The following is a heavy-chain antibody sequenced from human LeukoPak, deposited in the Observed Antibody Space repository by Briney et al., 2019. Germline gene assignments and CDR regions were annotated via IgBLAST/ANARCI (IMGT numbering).Heavy chain of an antibody. J-gene: IGHJ3*02. V-gene: IGHV1-2*02. D-gene: IGHD3-22*01. CDR1: GYTFTGYY. CDR3: ARYYYDTSSAFDI. CDR2: INPNSGGT. Sequence: ASVKVSCKASGYTFTGYYMHWVRQAPGQGLEWMGWINPNSGGTNYAQKFQGRVIMTRDTSISTAYMALSRLRSDDTAVYYCARYYYDTSSAFDIWGQGTMVTVSS.